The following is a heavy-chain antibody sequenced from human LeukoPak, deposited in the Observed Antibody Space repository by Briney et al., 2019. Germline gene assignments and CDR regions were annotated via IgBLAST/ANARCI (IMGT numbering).Heavy chain of an antibody. J-gene: IGHJ3*02. Sequence: GGSLRLSCAASGFTFSSNYMSWVRQAPGKGLEWVSDIYSGGSTYYADSVKGRFTTSRDNSKNTLYLQMNSLRAEDTAVYYCARGGDVVVPAAISGGAFDIWGQGTMVTVSS. CDR2: IYSGGST. CDR1: GFTFSSNY. CDR3: ARGGDVVVPAAISGGAFDI. V-gene: IGHV3-66*02. D-gene: IGHD2-2*01.